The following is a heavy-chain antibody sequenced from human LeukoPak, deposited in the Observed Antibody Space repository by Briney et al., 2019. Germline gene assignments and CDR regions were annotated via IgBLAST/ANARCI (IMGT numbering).Heavy chain of an antibody. CDR3: GRYYVMDV. Sequence: GGSLRLSCAASGFTISSNYMSWVRQAPGKGLEWVSTISDSGGSTYYADSVKGRFTISRDNSKSTLYLQMNSLRAEDTAVYYCGRYYVMDVWGQGTSVTVSS. CDR2: ISDSGGST. V-gene: IGHV3-23*01. J-gene: IGHJ6*02. CDR1: GFTISSNY.